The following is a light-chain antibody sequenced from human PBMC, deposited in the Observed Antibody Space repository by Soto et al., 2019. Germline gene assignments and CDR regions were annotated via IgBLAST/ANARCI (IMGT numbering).Light chain of an antibody. CDR1: QSISSH. CDR3: QQGYSTVLYT. Sequence: DIQMTQSPSSLSASVGDRVTITCRASQSISSHLNWYQQKPGKAPKLPIYAASGLQSGVPSRFSGSGSGTDFTLTISSLQPEDFVTYYCQQGYSTVLYTFGQGTKLEIK. J-gene: IGKJ2*01. CDR2: AAS. V-gene: IGKV1-39*01.